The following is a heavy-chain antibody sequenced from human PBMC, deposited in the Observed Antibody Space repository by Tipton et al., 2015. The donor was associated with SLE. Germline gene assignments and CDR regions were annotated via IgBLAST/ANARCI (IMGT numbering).Heavy chain of an antibody. V-gene: IGHV3-30-3*01. CDR1: GFTFSSYA. CDR3: AKDGLIIAVAGTAAFDI. D-gene: IGHD6-19*01. J-gene: IGHJ3*02. CDR2: ISYDGSNK. Sequence: SLRLSCAASGFTFSSYAMHWVRQAPGKGLEWVAVISYDGSNKYYADSVKGRFTISRDNAKNSLYLQMNSLRAEDTAVYYCAKDGLIIAVAGTAAFDIWGQGTMVTVSS.